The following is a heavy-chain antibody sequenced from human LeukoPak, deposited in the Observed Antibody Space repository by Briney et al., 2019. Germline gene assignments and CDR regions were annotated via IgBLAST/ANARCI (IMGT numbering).Heavy chain of an antibody. CDR1: GFTFSNYD. J-gene: IGHJ3*02. CDR3: AKNRVGQHYADAFEI. Sequence: PGGSLRLSCAASGFTFSNYDMHWVRQPPGKGLEWVAFIRYDGSDKYYVDSVKGRFIISRDNSKNILYLQMNSLIAEDTALYYCAKNRVGQHYADAFEIWGQGTMVSVYS. CDR2: IRYDGSDK. D-gene: IGHD5-24*01. V-gene: IGHV3-30*02.